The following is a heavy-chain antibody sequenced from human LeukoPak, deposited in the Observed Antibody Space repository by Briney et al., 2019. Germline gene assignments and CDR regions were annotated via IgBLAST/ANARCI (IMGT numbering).Heavy chain of an antibody. V-gene: IGHV1-69*05. CDR3: AGFWSGYLRGFDY. D-gene: IGHD3-3*01. J-gene: IGHJ4*02. Sequence: SVEVSCKASGGTFSSYAIWWVRQAPGQGLEWMGGIIPIFGTANYAQKFQGRVTITTDESTSTAYMELSSLRSEDTAVYYCAGFWSGYLRGFDYWGQGTLVTVSS. CDR2: IIPIFGTA. CDR1: GGTFSSYA.